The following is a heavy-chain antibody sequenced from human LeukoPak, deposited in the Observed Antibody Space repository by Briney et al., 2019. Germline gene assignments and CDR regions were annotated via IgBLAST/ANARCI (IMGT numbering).Heavy chain of an antibody. V-gene: IGHV1-8*01. J-gene: IGHJ5*02. D-gene: IGHD2-2*01. CDR2: MNPNSGNT. CDR3: ARGRRPIVVVPDDIHKPLNYFDP. Sequence: ASVKVSCKASGYTFTSYDISWVRQATGQGLEWMGWMNPNSGNTGYAQKFQGRVTMTRNTSISTAYMELSSLRSEDTAVYYCARGRRPIVVVPDDIHKPLNYFDPWGQGTLVTVSS. CDR1: GYTFTSYD.